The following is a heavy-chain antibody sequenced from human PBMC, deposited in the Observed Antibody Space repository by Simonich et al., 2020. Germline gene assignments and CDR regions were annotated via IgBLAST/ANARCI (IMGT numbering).Heavy chain of an antibody. Sequence: GGGVVQPGRSLRLSCAASGFTFLSDAIHWYRQTPGKGLEWVAFISYDGINKYYADSVKGRFTISRDNSKNTLYLQMNSLRDEDTAVYYCARDLGSSYYFDYWGQGTLVTVSS. CDR2: ISYDGINK. CDR1: GFTFLSDA. V-gene: IGHV3-30*07. D-gene: IGHD6-6*01. J-gene: IGHJ4*02. CDR3: ARDLGSSYYFDY.